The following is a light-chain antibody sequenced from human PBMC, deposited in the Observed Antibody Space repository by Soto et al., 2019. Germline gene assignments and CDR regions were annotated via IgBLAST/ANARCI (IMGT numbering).Light chain of an antibody. CDR3: SSYTSSSTLSYV. J-gene: IGLJ1*01. CDR1: SSDVGGYNY. V-gene: IGLV2-14*01. Sequence: QSALTHPASVSGSPRHSITISCTGTSSDVGGYNYVSWYQQHPGKAPKLMIYDVSNRPSGVSNRFSGSKSGNTASLTISGLQAEDEADYYCSSYTSSSTLSYVFGTGTKVTVL. CDR2: DVS.